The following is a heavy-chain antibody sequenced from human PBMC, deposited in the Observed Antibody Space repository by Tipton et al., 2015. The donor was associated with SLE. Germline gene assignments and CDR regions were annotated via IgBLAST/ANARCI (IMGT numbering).Heavy chain of an antibody. D-gene: IGHD6-13*01. Sequence: SLGLSCAASGFTFSSYGMHWVRQAPGKGLEWVAVIWYDGSNKYYADSVKGRFTISRDNSKNTLYLQMNSLRAEDTAVYYCATQLVPYYYGMDVWGQGTTVTVSS. J-gene: IGHJ6*02. V-gene: IGHV3-33*01. CDR1: GFTFSSYG. CDR2: IWYDGSNK. CDR3: ATQLVPYYYGMDV.